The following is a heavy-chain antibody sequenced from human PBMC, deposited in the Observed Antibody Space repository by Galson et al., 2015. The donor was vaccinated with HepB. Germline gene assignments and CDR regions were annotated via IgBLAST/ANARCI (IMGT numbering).Heavy chain of an antibody. J-gene: IGHJ2*01. CDR3: ARVAYYYDSSGYPNYWYFDL. D-gene: IGHD3-22*01. V-gene: IGHV3-11*06. CDR1: GFTFSDYY. Sequence: SLRLSCAASGFTFSDYYMSWIRQTPGKGLEWVSYISSSSSYTNYADSVKGRFTISRDNAKNSLYLQMNSLRAEDTAVYYCARVAYYYDSSGYPNYWYFDLWGRGTLVTVSS. CDR2: ISSSSSYT.